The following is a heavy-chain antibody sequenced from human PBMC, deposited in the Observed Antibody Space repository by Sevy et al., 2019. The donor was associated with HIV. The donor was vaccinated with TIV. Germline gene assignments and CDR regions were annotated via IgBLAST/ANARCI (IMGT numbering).Heavy chain of an antibody. V-gene: IGHV1-69*13. Sequence: ASVKVSCKASGGTFSSYAISWVRQAPGQGLEWMGGIIPIFGTANYAQKFQGRVTITADESTSTAYMELSSLGSEDTAVYYCARDLGYCSGGSCYSYNWFDPWGQGTLVTVSS. CDR2: IIPIFGTA. D-gene: IGHD2-15*01. CDR3: ARDLGYCSGGSCYSYNWFDP. J-gene: IGHJ5*02. CDR1: GGTFSSYA.